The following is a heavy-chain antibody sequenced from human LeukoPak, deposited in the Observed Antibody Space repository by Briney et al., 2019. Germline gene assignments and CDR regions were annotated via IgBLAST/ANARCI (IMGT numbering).Heavy chain of an antibody. D-gene: IGHD3-10*01. CDR3: TTLYGSGNYY. J-gene: IGHJ4*02. CDR1: GFTFSSYA. Sequence: GGSLRLSCAASGFTFSSYAMSWVRQAPGKGLEWVGQIKTKTDGGTTDSAATVKGRFTISRDDTKNTLYLQMNSLKTEDTAIYYCTTLYGSGNYYWGQGTLVTVSS. CDR2: IKTKTDGGTT. V-gene: IGHV3-15*01.